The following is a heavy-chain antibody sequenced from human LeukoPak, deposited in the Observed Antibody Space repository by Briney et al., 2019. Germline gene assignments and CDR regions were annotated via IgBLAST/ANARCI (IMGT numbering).Heavy chain of an antibody. D-gene: IGHD1-1*01. V-gene: IGHV4-59*08. Sequence: PSETLSLTCTVSGGSVTSYYWSWIRQPPGKGLEWLGYIYYTGSTNYNPSLKSRVTISVDASKNQFSLKLSSVTAADTAVYYCARPPTLDIWGQGTMVTVSP. CDR1: GGSVTSYY. J-gene: IGHJ3*02. CDR2: IYYTGST. CDR3: ARPPTLDI.